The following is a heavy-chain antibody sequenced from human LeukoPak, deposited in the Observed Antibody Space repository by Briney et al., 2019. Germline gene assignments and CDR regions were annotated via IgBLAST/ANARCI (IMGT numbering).Heavy chain of an antibody. CDR2: IIPIFGTA. D-gene: IGHD1-1*01. CDR1: GGTFSSYA. Sequence: SVKVSCKASGGTFSSYAISWVRQAPGQGLEWMGGIIPIFGTANYAQKFQGRVTITADESTSSAYMELSSLRSEDTAVYYCARSGSRYSYYYYYMDVXGKGTTVTV. CDR3: ARSGSRYSYYYYYMDV. J-gene: IGHJ6*03. V-gene: IGHV1-69*13.